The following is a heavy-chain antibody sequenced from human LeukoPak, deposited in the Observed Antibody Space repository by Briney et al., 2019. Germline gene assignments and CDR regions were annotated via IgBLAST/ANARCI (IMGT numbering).Heavy chain of an antibody. CDR1: GFTFSSYW. D-gene: IGHD4-17*01. CDR3: ARDSYGEGIDY. J-gene: IGHJ4*02. CDR2: INFDGSST. Sequence: GGSLRLSCAASGFTFSSYWMHWVRQAPGKGLMWVSHINFDGSSTTYADSVKGRFTISRDNAKNTLYLHMNSPRAEDSAVYYCARDSYGEGIDYWGQGTLVTVSS. V-gene: IGHV3-74*01.